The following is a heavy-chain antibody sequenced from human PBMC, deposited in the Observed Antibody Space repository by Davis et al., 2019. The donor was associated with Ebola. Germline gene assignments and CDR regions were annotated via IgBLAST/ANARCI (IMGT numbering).Heavy chain of an antibody. V-gene: IGHV3-33*08. Sequence: GGSLRLSCGVSGFSFSSAWMNWVRLVPGKGLEWLAVIWHDGSNKFYIDSVKGRFTISRDNAKSTLYLEMNSLRVEDSALYYCARSGENGGNATWGQGTLVTVSS. CDR3: ARSGENGGNAT. CDR1: GFSFSSAW. J-gene: IGHJ4*02. CDR2: IWHDGSNK. D-gene: IGHD3-10*01.